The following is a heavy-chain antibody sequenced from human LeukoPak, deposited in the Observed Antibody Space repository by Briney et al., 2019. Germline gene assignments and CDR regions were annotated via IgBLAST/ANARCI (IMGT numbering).Heavy chain of an antibody. V-gene: IGHV1-18*01. CDR3: AREGHRGYIYGHRDY. J-gene: IGHJ4*02. D-gene: IGHD5-18*01. CDR2: ISAYNGNT. Sequence: ASVKVSFKASGYTFTSYGLSWVRQAPGQGLEWMGWISAYNGNTKYAQRLQGRVTMTTDTSTSTAYMELRSLRSDDTAVYYCAREGHRGYIYGHRDYWGQGTLVTVSS. CDR1: GYTFTSYG.